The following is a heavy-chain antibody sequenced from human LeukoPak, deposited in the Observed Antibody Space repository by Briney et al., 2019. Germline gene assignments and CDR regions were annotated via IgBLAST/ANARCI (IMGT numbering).Heavy chain of an antibody. D-gene: IGHD3-10*01. CDR1: GFTFRSHA. CDR2: ISGSGGST. J-gene: IGHJ4*02. Sequence: GGSLRLSCADSGFTFRSHALSWLRQAPGKGLEWVSTISGSGGSTYYADSVEGRFTISRDNSKNTLYVQMSSLRADDTAVYYFAKGYYYGSGSYSTFDYWGQGALVTVSS. CDR3: AKGYYYGSGSYSTFDY. V-gene: IGHV3-23*01.